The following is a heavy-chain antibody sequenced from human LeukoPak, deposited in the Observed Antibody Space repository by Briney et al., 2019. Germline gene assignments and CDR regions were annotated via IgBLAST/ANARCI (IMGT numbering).Heavy chain of an antibody. CDR1: GGSISSRGYY. CDR3: ARHEYSGSYYGLSWFDP. CDR2: IYYSGST. V-gene: IGHV4-39*01. D-gene: IGHD1-26*01. J-gene: IGHJ5*02. Sequence: SETLSLTCTVSGGSISSRGYYWGWIRQPPGKGLEWIASIYYSGSTYYNPSLKSRVTISVDTSKNQLSLKLSSLTSADTAVYYCARHEYSGSYYGLSWFDPWGQGTLVTVSS.